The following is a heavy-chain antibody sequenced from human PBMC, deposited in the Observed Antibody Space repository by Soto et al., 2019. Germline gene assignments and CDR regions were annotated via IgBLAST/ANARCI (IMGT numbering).Heavy chain of an antibody. CDR2: IYSGGST. J-gene: IGHJ4*02. D-gene: IGHD4-17*01. V-gene: IGHV3-66*01. CDR1: GFTVSSNY. Sequence: EVQLVEAGGCLVQPGGSLRLSCAASGFTVSSNYMSWVRQAPGKGLEWVSVIYSGGSTYYADSVKGRFTISRDNSKNTLYLQMNSLRAEDTAVYYCARDWSTTVTTSDYWGQGTLVTVSS. CDR3: ARDWSTTVTTSDY.